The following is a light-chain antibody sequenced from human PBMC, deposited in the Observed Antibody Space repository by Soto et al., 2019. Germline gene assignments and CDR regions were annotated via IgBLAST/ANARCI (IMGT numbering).Light chain of an antibody. CDR3: SSYTTSISWV. CDR2: VVS. CDR1: SSDVGGYNY. Sequence: QSALTQPASVSGSPGQSITISCTGTSSDVGGYNYVSWFQQHPGKAPKLMIYVVSNRPSGISNRFSGSKSGNTASLTISGLQAEDEADYYCSSYTTSISWVFGGGTQLTVL. V-gene: IGLV2-14*01. J-gene: IGLJ3*02.